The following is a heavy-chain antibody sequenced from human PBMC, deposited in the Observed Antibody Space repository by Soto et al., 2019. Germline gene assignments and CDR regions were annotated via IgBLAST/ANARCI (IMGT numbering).Heavy chain of an antibody. CDR2: LTPLYGTA. V-gene: IGHV1-69*01. Sequence: QVHLEQSGAEVKKPGSSVKVSCKASGGIFKTDAVAWVRQAPGQGLEWVGGLTPLYGTANYAQKFQGRVTITADESTGAAYMEVRSLRAEDTAVYYCVRDLPLGYRSGGDGFDVWGQGTMVTVS. J-gene: IGHJ3*01. D-gene: IGHD5-18*01. CDR3: VRDLPLGYRSGGDGFDV. CDR1: GGIFKTDA.